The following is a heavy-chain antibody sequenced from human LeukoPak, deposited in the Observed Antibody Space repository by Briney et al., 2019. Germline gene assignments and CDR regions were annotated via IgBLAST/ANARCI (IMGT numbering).Heavy chain of an antibody. Sequence: ASVKVSCKVSGYTLTELSMHWVRQAPGKGLEWMGGFDPEDGETIYAQKSQGRVTMTEDTSTDTAYMELSSLRSEDTAVYYCATQRKVLLWFGGPSPNYYYYYMDVWGKGTTVTVSS. D-gene: IGHD3-10*01. CDR1: GYTLTELS. CDR3: ATQRKVLLWFGGPSPNYYYYYMDV. V-gene: IGHV1-24*01. CDR2: FDPEDGET. J-gene: IGHJ6*03.